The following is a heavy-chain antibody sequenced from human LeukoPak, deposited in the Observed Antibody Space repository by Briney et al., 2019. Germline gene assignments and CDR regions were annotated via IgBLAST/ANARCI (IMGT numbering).Heavy chain of an antibody. D-gene: IGHD1-26*01. J-gene: IGHJ4*02. CDR2: IYYSGTT. CDR1: GGSISSYY. V-gene: IGHV4-39*01. CDR3: ARLKFISGSYSTFDF. Sequence: SETLSLTCTVSGGSISSYYWGWIRQPPGKGLEWIGSIYYSGTTYYNPSLKSRVTISVDTSKNQFSLKLSSVTAADTAFYYCARLKFISGSYSTFDFWGQGTLVTVSS.